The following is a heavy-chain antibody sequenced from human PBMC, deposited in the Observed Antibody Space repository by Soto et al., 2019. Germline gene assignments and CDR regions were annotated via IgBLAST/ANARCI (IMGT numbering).Heavy chain of an antibody. CDR2: INSDGSTT. J-gene: IGHJ4*02. D-gene: IGHD5-12*01. V-gene: IGHV3-74*01. CDR3: ARDKSGPADY. CDR1: GFTFTNYW. Sequence: EVQLVESGGDLVQPGGSLRLSCAASGFTFTNYWMHWVRQAPGKGLEWVSFINSDGSTTRYADSVKDRFTITRDNAKNMLYMQMHSLGAEDTGVYYCARDKSGPADYWGQGTLVTVSA.